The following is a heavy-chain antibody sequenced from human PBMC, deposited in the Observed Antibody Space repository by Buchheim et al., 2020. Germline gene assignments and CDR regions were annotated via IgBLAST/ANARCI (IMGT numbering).Heavy chain of an antibody. D-gene: IGHD5-24*01. Sequence: QVQLQQWGAGLLKPSETLSLTCAVYGGSFSGYYWSWIRQPPGKGLEWIGEINHSGSTNYNPSLKSRVTISVDTSKNPFSLKLSSVTAADTAVYYCARGHRTRMADFDYWGQGTL. CDR2: INHSGST. CDR1: GGSFSGYY. CDR3: ARGHRTRMADFDY. J-gene: IGHJ4*02. V-gene: IGHV4-34*01.